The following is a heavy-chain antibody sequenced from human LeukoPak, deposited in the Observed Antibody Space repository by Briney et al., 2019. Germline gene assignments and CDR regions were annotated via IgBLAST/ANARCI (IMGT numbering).Heavy chain of an antibody. Sequence: SETLSLTCTVSGDSINSGASYWSWIRQPAGKGLEWIGRVLTSGTTNYNPSLKSRVSISVDTSKNQFSLNLSSVTAADTAVYYCARDKDSGSYFIRDHYIQYMDVWGKGTTVSISS. J-gene: IGHJ6*03. CDR2: VLTSGTT. CDR1: GDSINSGASY. D-gene: IGHD3-10*01. V-gene: IGHV4-61*02. CDR3: ARDKDSGSYFIRDHYIQYMDV.